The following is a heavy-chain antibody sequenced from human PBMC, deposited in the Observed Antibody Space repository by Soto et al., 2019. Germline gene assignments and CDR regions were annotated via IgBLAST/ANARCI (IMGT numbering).Heavy chain of an antibody. D-gene: IGHD1-26*01. Sequence: QLQLHESGPGLVKPSETLSLTCNVSGDSIGRFYWSWIRQSAGKGLGWIGRVYSTGGVTYNPALKGRVTISLDRSNNHASLEMNSVTAADTAVYFCARDLSGTGLDIWGRGTRVSVSS. CDR1: GDSIGRFY. J-gene: IGHJ6*02. V-gene: IGHV4-4*07. CDR3: ARDLSGTGLDI. CDR2: VYSTGGV.